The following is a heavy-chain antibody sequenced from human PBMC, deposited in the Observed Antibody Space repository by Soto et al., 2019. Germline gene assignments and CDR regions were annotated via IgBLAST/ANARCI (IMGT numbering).Heavy chain of an antibody. CDR1: GFTFSSYW. CDR2: INSDGSST. CDR3: ARDQGYCSGGSCYVAGY. V-gene: IGHV3-74*01. D-gene: IGHD2-15*01. Sequence: EVQLVESGGGLVQPGGSQRLSCAASGFTFSSYWMHWVRQAPGKGLVWVSRINSDGSSTSYADSVKGRFTISRDNAKNTLYLQMNSLRAEDTPVYYCARDQGYCSGGSCYVAGYWGQGTLVTVSS. J-gene: IGHJ4*02.